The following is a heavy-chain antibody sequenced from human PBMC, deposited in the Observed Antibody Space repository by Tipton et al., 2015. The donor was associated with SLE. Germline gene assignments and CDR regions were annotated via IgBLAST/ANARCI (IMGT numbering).Heavy chain of an antibody. CDR2: IYYRGNT. CDR1: GGSISISSHF. CDR3: ASGFGELLIPQY. V-gene: IGHV4-39*01. D-gene: IGHD3-10*01. Sequence: TLSLTCTVSGGSISISSHFWGWIRQPPEKGLEWIGSIYYRGNTYYNPSLKSRVSVSIDSSKNQFSLRLSSVTAADTAVYYCASGFGELLIPQYWGQGALVTVSS. J-gene: IGHJ4*02.